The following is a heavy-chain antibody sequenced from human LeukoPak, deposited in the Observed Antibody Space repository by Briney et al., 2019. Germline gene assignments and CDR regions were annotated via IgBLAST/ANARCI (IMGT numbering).Heavy chain of an antibody. V-gene: IGHV3-33*01. CDR3: AREGPKYFYGSNPYHFALAA. CDR2: IWADGTNE. J-gene: IGHJ4*02. Sequence: GVSLRLSCTMSGFRLSAYGMNWVRQPPGKGLEWVASIWADGTNEEYLDSVRGRFTISRHHSKDVLYPQMDSLRPENTAVYYCAREGPKYFYGSNPYHFALAAWGQGALVTVSS. D-gene: IGHD3-10*01. CDR1: GFRLSAYG.